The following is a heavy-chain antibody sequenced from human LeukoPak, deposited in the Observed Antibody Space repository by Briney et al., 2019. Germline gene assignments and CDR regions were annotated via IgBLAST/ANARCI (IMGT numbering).Heavy chain of an antibody. V-gene: IGHV4-34*01. CDR3: ARGSPPYSSSWYSDY. D-gene: IGHD6-13*01. CDR1: GGSFSGYY. CDR2: INHSGST. J-gene: IGHJ4*02. Sequence: SETLSLTCAVYGGSFSGYYWSWIRQPPGKGLEWIGEINHSGSTNYNPSLKSRVTISVDTSKNQFSLKLSSVTAADTAVYYCARGSPPYSSSWYSDYWGQGTLVTVSS.